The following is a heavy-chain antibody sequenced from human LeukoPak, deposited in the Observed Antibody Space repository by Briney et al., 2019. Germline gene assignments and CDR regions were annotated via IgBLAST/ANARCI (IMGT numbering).Heavy chain of an antibody. V-gene: IGHV4-59*01. CDR1: GGSISSYY. CDR3: ARVRPRGYYDSSGYYTNYHMDV. D-gene: IGHD3-22*01. CDR2: IYYSGST. Sequence: PSETLSLTCTVSGGSISSYYWSWIRQPPGKGLEWIGYIYYSGSTNYNPSLKSRVTISVDTSKKQFSLKLSSVTAADTAVYYCARVRPRGYYDSSGYYTNYHMDVWGKGTTVTVSS. J-gene: IGHJ6*03.